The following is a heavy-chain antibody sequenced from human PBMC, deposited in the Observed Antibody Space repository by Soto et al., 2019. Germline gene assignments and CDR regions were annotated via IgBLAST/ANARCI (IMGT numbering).Heavy chain of an antibody. V-gene: IGHV3-23*01. CDR3: AKGDGLGYCSGGTCYSFDY. CDR2: ISAGGGTT. D-gene: IGHD2-15*01. Sequence: EVQLLESGGGLAQPGGSLRLSCAASGFSFSSYAMSWVRQAPGKGLEWVSTISAGGGTTYYSDSVKGRFTISTDNSKTTLYLQMTSLRAEDTAVYYCAKGDGLGYCSGGTCYSFDYWGQGTRVAVSS. CDR1: GFSFSSYA. J-gene: IGHJ4*02.